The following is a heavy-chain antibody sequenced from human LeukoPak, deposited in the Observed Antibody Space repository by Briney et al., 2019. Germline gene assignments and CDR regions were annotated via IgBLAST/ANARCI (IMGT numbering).Heavy chain of an antibody. CDR1: GFTFSNYW. CDR3: ARTYDFWSGSQYYFDS. V-gene: IGHV3-7*01. Sequence: GGSLRLSCAASGFTFSNYWMSWVRQAPGKGLEWVANVKEGGSEKYYVDSVKGRFTISRDNAKNSLYLQMNSLRAEDTAVYYCARTYDFWSGSQYYFDSWGQGTLVTVSS. J-gene: IGHJ4*02. CDR2: VKEGGSEK. D-gene: IGHD3-3*01.